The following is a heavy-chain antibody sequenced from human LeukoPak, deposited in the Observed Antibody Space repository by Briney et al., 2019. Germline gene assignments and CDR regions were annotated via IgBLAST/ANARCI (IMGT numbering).Heavy chain of an antibody. CDR3: AREESSSSLGY. Sequence: SVKVSCKASGGTFSSYAISWVRQAPGQGLEWMGRITPILGIANYAQKFQGRVTITADKSTSTAYMELSSLRSEDTAVYYCAREESSSSLGYWGQGTLVTVSS. CDR1: GGTFSSYA. V-gene: IGHV1-69*04. CDR2: ITPILGIA. D-gene: IGHD6-6*01. J-gene: IGHJ4*02.